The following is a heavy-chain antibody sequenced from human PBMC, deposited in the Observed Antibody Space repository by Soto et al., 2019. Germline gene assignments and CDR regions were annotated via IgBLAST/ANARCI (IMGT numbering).Heavy chain of an antibody. V-gene: IGHV4-61*01. CDR3: ARFVRSCSATTCSTRADV. CDR1: GGFVNSDTHS. Sequence: SETLSLTCTVSGGFVNSDTHSWSWIRQTPGKRLEWIGFIYSGGSTKNPSLRGRVTMSVDTSKNQFSLKLRSVIVADTAVYHCARFVRSCSATTCSTRADVWGQGITVTVSS. D-gene: IGHD2-2*01. J-gene: IGHJ6*02. CDR2: IYSGGST.